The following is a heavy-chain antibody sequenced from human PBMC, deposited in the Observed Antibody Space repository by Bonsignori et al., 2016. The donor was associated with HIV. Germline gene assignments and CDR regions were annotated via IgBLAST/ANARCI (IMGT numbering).Heavy chain of an antibody. CDR3: ARAVVLGGGWDY. D-gene: IGHD2-15*01. V-gene: IGHV4-59*13. CDR2: IYYSGTT. J-gene: IGHJ4*02. Sequence: PGKGLEWIGYIYYSGTTNYNPSLKSRVTISVDTPKNLFSLKLSSVTAADTALYYCARAVVLGGGWDYWGQGTLVTVSS.